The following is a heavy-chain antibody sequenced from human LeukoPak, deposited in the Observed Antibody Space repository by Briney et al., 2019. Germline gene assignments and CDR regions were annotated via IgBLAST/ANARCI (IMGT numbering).Heavy chain of an antibody. Sequence: ASVNVSCKASGYTFTSYGISWVRQAPGQGLEWLGWISAYNGNTNYAQKLQGRVTITTDTSTSTAYMELRSLRSDDTAVYYCARERYGDSSSWYPDYWGQGTLVTVSS. CDR3: ARERYGDSSSWYPDY. V-gene: IGHV1-18*01. J-gene: IGHJ4*02. CDR1: GYTFTSYG. CDR2: ISAYNGNT. D-gene: IGHD6-13*01.